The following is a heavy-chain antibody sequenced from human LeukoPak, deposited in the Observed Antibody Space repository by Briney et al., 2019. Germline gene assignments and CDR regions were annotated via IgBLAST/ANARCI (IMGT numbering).Heavy chain of an antibody. Sequence: GGSLRLSCAAPGFTVSNNYMSWVRQAPGKGLEWVSVIYRVGSTYYADSVKGRFTISRDNSKNTLYLQMNSLRAEDTAMYYCARGDGYNFFDCWGQGVLVTVSS. CDR2: IYRVGST. J-gene: IGHJ4*02. CDR3: ARGDGYNFFDC. CDR1: GFTVSNNY. V-gene: IGHV3-66*01. D-gene: IGHD5-24*01.